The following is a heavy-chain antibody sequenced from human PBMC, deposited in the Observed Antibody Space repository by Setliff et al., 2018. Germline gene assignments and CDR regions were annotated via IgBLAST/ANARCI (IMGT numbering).Heavy chain of an antibody. J-gene: IGHJ3*02. D-gene: IGHD3-3*01. CDR2: INPDNGNR. V-gene: IGHV1-3*01. CDR1: GFTLTSYP. CDR3: TRDFLGATASFDI. Sequence: WASVKVSCKASGFTLTSYPIHWVRQAPGQRLEWMGWINPDNGNRKYSQRSQGRVTITRDTSASTVFLELSTLRSEDTAVYYCTRDFLGATASFDIWGQGTMVTVSS.